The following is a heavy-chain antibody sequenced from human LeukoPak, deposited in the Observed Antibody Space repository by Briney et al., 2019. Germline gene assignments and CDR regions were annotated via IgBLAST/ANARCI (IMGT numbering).Heavy chain of an antibody. CDR3: AREGVGYSSGRRLDY. CDR1: GGSISSSSYY. Sequence: SETLSLTCTVSGGSISSSSYYWGWIRQPPGKGLEWIGSIYYSGSTYYNPSLKSRVTISVDTSKNQFSLKLSSVTAADTAVYYCAREGVGYSSGRRLDYWGQGTLVTVSS. CDR2: IYYSGST. D-gene: IGHD6-19*01. V-gene: IGHV4-39*07. J-gene: IGHJ4*02.